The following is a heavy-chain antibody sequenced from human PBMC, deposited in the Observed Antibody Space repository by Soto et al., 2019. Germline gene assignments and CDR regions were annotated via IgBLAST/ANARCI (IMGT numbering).Heavy chain of an antibody. CDR3: ANSGSFYYYGMDV. D-gene: IGHD1-26*01. V-gene: IGHV3-23*01. J-gene: IGHJ6*02. CDR1: GFTFSSYA. CDR2: ISGSGGST. Sequence: HPGGSLRLSCAASGFTFSSYAMSWVRQAPGKGLEWVSAISGSGGSTYYADSVKGRFTLSRDNSKNTLYLQMNSLRAEDTAVYYCANSGSFYYYGMDVWGQGTTVTVSS.